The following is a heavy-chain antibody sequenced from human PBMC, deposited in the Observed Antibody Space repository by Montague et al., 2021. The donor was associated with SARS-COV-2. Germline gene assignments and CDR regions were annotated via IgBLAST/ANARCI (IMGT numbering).Heavy chain of an antibody. J-gene: IGHJ4*02. D-gene: IGHD1-1*01. CDR3: ARAQNTCFIANCVNYFDI. Sequence: SETLSLTCEVSGGSMSGYYWTWIRQSPGKGLEWIGYVYYTGSTKYNPSLKTRVSLSLDTPKNHFSLHLSSVTAADTAIYFCARAQNTCFIANCVNYFDIWGLGALVTVSS. CDR1: GGSMSGYY. V-gene: IGHV4-59*01. CDR2: VYYTGST.